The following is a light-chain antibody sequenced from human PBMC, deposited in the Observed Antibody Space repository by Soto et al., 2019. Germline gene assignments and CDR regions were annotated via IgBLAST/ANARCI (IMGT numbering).Light chain of an antibody. J-gene: IGKJ3*01. V-gene: IGKV1-39*01. CDR1: QNIKNF. CDR2: AAS. Sequence: DIQMTQSPSSLSASVGDRVTITCRASQNIKNFLNWYQQKSGEAPKLLISAASTLHSGVPSGFSGSGSGTHFTLTINSLQPGDAATYFCQQGYSYPFTFGPGTKVDIK. CDR3: QQGYSYPFT.